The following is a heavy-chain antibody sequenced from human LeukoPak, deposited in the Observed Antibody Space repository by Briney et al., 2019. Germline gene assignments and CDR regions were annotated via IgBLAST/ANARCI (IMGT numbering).Heavy chain of an antibody. J-gene: IGHJ5*02. CDR1: GFTFSSYS. V-gene: IGHV3-48*01. Sequence: GGSLRLSCAASGFTFSSYSMNWVRQAPGKGLEWVSYISSSSSTIYYADSVKGRFTISRDNAMNSLYLQMNSLRAEDTAVYYCARGPTFGWFDPWGQGTLVTVSS. CDR3: ARGPTFGWFDP. CDR2: ISSSSSTI. D-gene: IGHD3-16*01.